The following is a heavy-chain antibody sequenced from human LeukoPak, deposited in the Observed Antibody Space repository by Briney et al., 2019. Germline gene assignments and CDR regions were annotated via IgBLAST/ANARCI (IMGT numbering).Heavy chain of an antibody. Sequence: SETLSLTCTVSGGSISSYYWSWIRQPPGKGLEWIGYIYYSGSTNYNPSLKSRVTISVDTSKNQFSLKLSSVTAADTAVYYCARRVRNWHFDLWGRGTLVTVSS. CDR3: ARRVRNWHFDL. J-gene: IGHJ2*01. V-gene: IGHV4-59*12. CDR1: GGSISSYY. CDR2: IYYSGST.